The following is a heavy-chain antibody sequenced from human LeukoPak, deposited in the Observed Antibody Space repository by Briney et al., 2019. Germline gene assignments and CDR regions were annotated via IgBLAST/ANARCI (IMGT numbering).Heavy chain of an antibody. J-gene: IGHJ6*02. CDR3: ASCISAYYDFWNNGMDV. V-gene: IGHV1-69*13. Sequence: GASVKVSCQASGGTFSSYAISWVRQAPGQGLEWMGGIIPIFGTANYAQKFQGRVTITADESTSTAYMELSSLRSEDTAVYYCASCISAYYDFWNNGMDVWGQGTTVTVSS. CDR1: GGTFSSYA. CDR2: IIPIFGTA. D-gene: IGHD3-3*01.